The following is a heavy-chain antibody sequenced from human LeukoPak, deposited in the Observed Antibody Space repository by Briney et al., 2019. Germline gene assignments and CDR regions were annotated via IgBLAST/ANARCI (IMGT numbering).Heavy chain of an antibody. CDR2: IYYSGST. CDR1: GGSISSSSYY. Sequence: SETLSLTCTVSGGSISSSSYYWGWIRQPPGKGLEWIGSIYYSGSTYYSPSLKSRVTISVDTSKNQFSLKLSSVTAADTAVYYRARRVRTYFDYWGQGTLVTVSS. D-gene: IGHD4-11*01. J-gene: IGHJ4*02. CDR3: ARRVRTYFDY. V-gene: IGHV4-39*01.